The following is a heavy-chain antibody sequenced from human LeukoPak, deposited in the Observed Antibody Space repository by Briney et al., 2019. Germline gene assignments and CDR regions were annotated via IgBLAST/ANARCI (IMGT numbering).Heavy chain of an antibody. J-gene: IGHJ3*02. CDR3: ARGPYSYDSSGAFDI. V-gene: IGHV4-61*05. Sequence: PSETLSLTCTVSGGSITSNSYYWSWIRQPPGKGLEWIGYIYYSGSTNYNPSLKSRVTISVDTSKNQFSLKLSSVTAADTAVYFCARGPYSYDSSGAFDIWGQGTMVTVSS. CDR1: GGSITSNSYY. D-gene: IGHD3-22*01. CDR2: IYYSGST.